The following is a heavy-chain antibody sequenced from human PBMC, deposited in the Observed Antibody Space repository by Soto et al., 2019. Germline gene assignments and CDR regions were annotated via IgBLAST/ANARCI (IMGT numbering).Heavy chain of an antibody. CDR3: ARSRRGAYSSGWYSPSGYYNYGIDV. J-gene: IGHJ6*02. CDR2: IDPSDSYT. Sequence: GESLKISCKGSGYSFTSYWISWVRQMPGKGLEWMGRIDPSDSYTNYSPSFQGHVTISADKSISTAYLQWSSLKASDTAMYYCARSRRGAYSSGWYSPSGYYNYGIDVWGQGTKVTVSS. V-gene: IGHV5-10-1*01. CDR1: GYSFTSYW. D-gene: IGHD6-19*01.